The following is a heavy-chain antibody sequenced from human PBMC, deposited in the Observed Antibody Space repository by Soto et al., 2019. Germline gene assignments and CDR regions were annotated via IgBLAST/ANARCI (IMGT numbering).Heavy chain of an antibody. V-gene: IGHV3-23*01. D-gene: IGHD5-12*01. J-gene: IGHJ5*02. CDR1: GFTFSSYA. CDR2: ISASGGST. CDR3: AKLGIVATTPQNWFDP. Sequence: PGGSLRLSCAASGFTFSSYAMSWVRQAPGKGLEWVSTISASGGSTYHADSVKGRFTISRDNSKNTLYLQMNSLRAEDTAVYYCAKLGIVATTPQNWFDPWGQGTLVTVSS.